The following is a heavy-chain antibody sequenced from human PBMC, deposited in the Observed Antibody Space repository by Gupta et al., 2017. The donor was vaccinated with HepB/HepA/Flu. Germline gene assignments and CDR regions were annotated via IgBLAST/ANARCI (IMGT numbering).Heavy chain of an antibody. V-gene: IGHV3-30*18. J-gene: IGHJ5*01. CDR3: AKEASIFMSSSLDS. Sequence: QLQVVESGGDVVQPGTSLRLSCAPSGFTFKPFVMQWFRQAPGKGLEGVTVIAHDGSVTHYADSVKGRFTISRDNSKGTLELQMDSLRVEDTSTYYCAKEASIFMSSSLDSWGQGTLVTVSS. D-gene: IGHD3-16*01. CDR2: IAHDGSVT. CDR1: GFTFKPFV.